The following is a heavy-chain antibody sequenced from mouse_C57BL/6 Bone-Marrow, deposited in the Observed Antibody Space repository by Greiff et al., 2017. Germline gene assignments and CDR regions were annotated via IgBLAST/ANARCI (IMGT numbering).Heavy chain of an antibody. Sequence: EVNVVESGGGLVQSGRSLRLSCATSGFTFSDFYMEWVRQAPGKGLEWIAASRNKANDYTTEYSASVKGRFIVSRDTSQSILYLQMNALRAEDTAIYYCARDGDDYDFDYWGQGTTLTVSS. CDR2: SRNKANDYTT. D-gene: IGHD2-4*01. J-gene: IGHJ2*01. V-gene: IGHV7-1*01. CDR1: GFTFSDFY. CDR3: ARDGDDYDFDY.